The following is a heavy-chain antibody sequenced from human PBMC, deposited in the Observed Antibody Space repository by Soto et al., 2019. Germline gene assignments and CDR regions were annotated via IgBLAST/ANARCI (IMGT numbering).Heavy chain of an antibody. CDR2: LIPILRKT. D-gene: IGHD6-19*01. CDR3: ARASGYVSGWYHDY. J-gene: IGHJ4*02. Sequence: SVKVSCKASGGTFNSDAISCVRQAPGQGLEWMGGLIPILRKTHYAQKFQGRVTITADESTNTAYMELSSLRSDDTAVYYCARASGYVSGWYHDYWGQGTRVTAPQ. CDR1: GGTFNSDA. V-gene: IGHV1-69*10.